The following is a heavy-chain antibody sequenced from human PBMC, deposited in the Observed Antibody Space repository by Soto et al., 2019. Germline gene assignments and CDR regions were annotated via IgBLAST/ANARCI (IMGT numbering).Heavy chain of an antibody. Sequence: ASVKVSCKASGYTFTRYDINWVRQATGQGLEWMGWMNPNSGNTGYAQKFQGRVTMTRNTSISIAYMELSSLRSEDTAVYYGAGGASSSSWPRENNWFDPWGQGTLVTVSS. J-gene: IGHJ5*02. V-gene: IGHV1-8*01. CDR1: GYTFTRYD. D-gene: IGHD6-13*01. CDR3: AGGASSSSWPRENNWFDP. CDR2: MNPNSGNT.